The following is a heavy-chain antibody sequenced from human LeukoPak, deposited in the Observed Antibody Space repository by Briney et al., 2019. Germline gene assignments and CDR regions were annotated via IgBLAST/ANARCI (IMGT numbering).Heavy chain of an antibody. CDR2: ISSSSSYI. Sequence: PGGSLRLSCAASGFTFSTYSMNWVRQAPGKGLEWVSSISSSSSYIYYADSVKGRFTISRDNAKNSLYLQTSSLRAEDTAVYYCAREIALGKNWLRGVNEGFDYWGQGTLVTVSS. J-gene: IGHJ4*02. D-gene: IGHD3-10*01. CDR3: AREIALGKNWLRGVNEGFDY. V-gene: IGHV3-21*01. CDR1: GFTFSTYS.